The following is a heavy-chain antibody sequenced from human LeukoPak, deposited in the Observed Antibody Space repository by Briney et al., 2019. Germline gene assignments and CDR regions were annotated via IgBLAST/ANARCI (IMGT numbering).Heavy chain of an antibody. CDR2: IYYSGST. CDR1: GGSITSYY. J-gene: IGHJ4*02. V-gene: IGHV4-59*01. CDR3: AREWFGELPYFDY. D-gene: IGHD3-10*01. Sequence: PSETLSLTCTVSGGSITSYYWSWIRQPPGKGLEWIGYIYYSGSTNYNPSLKSRVTISVDTSKNQFSLKLSSVTAADTAVYYCAREWFGELPYFDYWGQGTLVTVSS.